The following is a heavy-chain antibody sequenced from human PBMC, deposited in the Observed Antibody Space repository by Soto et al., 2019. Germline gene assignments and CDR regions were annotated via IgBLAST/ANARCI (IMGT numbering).Heavy chain of an antibody. J-gene: IGHJ3*02. V-gene: IGHV5-51*01. D-gene: IGHD3-3*01. CDR1: GYSFTSYW. Sequence: GESLKISCRGSGYSFTSYWIGWVRQMPGKGLEWMGIIYPGDSDTRYSPSFQGQVTISADKSISTAYLQWSSLKASDTAMYYCATPQRYYDFWSGHHATDAFDIWGQGTMVTVSS. CDR2: IYPGDSDT. CDR3: ATPQRYYDFWSGHHATDAFDI.